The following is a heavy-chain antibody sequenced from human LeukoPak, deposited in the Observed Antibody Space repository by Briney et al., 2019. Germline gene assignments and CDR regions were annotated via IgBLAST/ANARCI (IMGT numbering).Heavy chain of an antibody. J-gene: IGHJ3*02. CDR1: GYSFTSYW. D-gene: IGHD1-26*01. V-gene: IGHV5-51*01. CDR3: TRRVGGTTSRAFDI. CDR2: IYPGDSDT. Sequence: GESLKISCKGSGYSFTSYWIAWVRQMPGKGLEYMGIIYPGDSDTRCSPSVQGQVTISADKSISTAYLQWSSLKASDTAMYYCTRRVGGTTSRAFDIWGQGTMVSVSS.